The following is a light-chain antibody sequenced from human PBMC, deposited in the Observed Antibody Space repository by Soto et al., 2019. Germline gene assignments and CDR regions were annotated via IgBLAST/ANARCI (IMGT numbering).Light chain of an antibody. Sequence: SALTQPASVSGSPGQSITISCTGTSSDFGGYNYVSWHQQHPGKAPKLMIYDVSNRPSGVSNRFSGSKSGNTASLTISGLQAEDEADYYCSSYTSSSTAYVFGTGTKVTVL. CDR3: SSYTSSSTAYV. CDR1: SSDFGGYNY. J-gene: IGLJ1*01. CDR2: DVS. V-gene: IGLV2-14*01.